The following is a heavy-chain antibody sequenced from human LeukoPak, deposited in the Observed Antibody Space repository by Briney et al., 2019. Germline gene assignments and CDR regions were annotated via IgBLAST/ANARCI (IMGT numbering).Heavy chain of an antibody. CDR3: AKDGKVVGYYYYYYMDV. V-gene: IGHV3-9*01. J-gene: IGHJ6*03. D-gene: IGHD2-15*01. Sequence: GGSLRLSCAASGFTFDDYAMHWVRQAPGKGLEWVSGISWNSGSIGYADSVKGRFTISRGNAKNSLYLQMNSLRAEDTALYYCAKDGKVVGYYYYYYMDVWGKGTTVTVSS. CDR1: GFTFDDYA. CDR2: ISWNSGSI.